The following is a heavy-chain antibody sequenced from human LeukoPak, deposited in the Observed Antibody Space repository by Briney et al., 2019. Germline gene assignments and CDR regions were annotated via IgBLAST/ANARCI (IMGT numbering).Heavy chain of an antibody. V-gene: IGHV4-61*01. CDR2: IYYSGST. J-gene: IGHJ5*02. CDR3: ARHIVVVPAAINDNWFDP. Sequence: SETLSLTCTVSGGSISSGSYYWSWIRQPPGKGLEWIGYIYYSGSTNYNPSLKSRVTISVGTSKNQFSLKLSSVTAADTAVYYCARHIVVVPAAINDNWFDPWGQGTLVTVSS. D-gene: IGHD2-2*01. CDR1: GGSISSGSYY.